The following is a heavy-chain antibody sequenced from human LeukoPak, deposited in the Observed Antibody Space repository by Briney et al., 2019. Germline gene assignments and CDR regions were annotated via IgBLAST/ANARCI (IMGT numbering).Heavy chain of an antibody. D-gene: IGHD2-21*01. J-gene: IGHJ6*02. V-gene: IGHV4-59*08. CDR3: ARLQSAIDSYYYYGMDV. CDR2: IYYSGST. Sequence: SETLSLTCTVSGGSISSYYWSWLRQPPGKGLEWIGYIYYSGSTNHTPSLKSRVTISVDTSKNQFSLKLSSVTAADTAVYYCARLQSAIDSYYYYGMDVWGQGTTVTVSS. CDR1: GGSISSYY.